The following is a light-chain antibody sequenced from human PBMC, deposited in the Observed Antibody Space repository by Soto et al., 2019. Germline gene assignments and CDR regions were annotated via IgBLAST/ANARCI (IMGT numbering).Light chain of an antibody. CDR3: CSYAGSPRFV. Sequence: QSALTQPRSVSGSTGQSVTSSCTRTSSEVGRYNYVSWYQHHPGTAPKVMIYDVSERPSGVPDRFSGSKSGNTASLTISGLQAEDEADYYCCSYAGSPRFVFGTGTKVTVL. V-gene: IGLV2-11*01. CDR1: SSEVGRYNY. CDR2: DVS. J-gene: IGLJ1*01.